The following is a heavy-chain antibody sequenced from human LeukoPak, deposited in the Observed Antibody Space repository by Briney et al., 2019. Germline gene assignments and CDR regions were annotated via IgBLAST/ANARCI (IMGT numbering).Heavy chain of an antibody. J-gene: IGHJ5*02. V-gene: IGHV1-2*06. CDR2: INPNSGGT. D-gene: IGHD4-17*01. CDR3: ARKGDDYGDYDH. CDR1: GYTLTGYH. Sequence: ASVKVSCKASGYTLTGYHMHWVRQAPGQGLEWMGLINPNSGGTNYAQKFQGRVTTTRDTSIRPHYMELSRLRSDSTASYSTARKGDDYGDYDHWGQGTLVTVS.